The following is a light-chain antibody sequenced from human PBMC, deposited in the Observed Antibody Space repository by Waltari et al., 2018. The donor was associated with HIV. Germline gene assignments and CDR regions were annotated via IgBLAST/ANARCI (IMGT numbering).Light chain of an antibody. CDR2: SDH. V-gene: IGLV1-44*01. CDR3: AAWDDSLNGVV. J-gene: IGLJ2*01. CDR1: NSNIGSNT. Sequence: QSVLTQPPSASGTPGQRVTISCSGDNSNIGSNTVNWYQQLPGAAPKLLIYSDHQRPSGVPDRISGSKSGTSASLAISGLRSEDEADYSCAAWDDSLNGVVFGGGTKLTVL.